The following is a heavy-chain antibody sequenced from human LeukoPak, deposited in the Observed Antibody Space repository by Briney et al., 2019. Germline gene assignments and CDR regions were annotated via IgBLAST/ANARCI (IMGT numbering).Heavy chain of an antibody. CDR3: ARRGGGIVVVPAADYQPLHFDY. V-gene: IGHV4-59*08. CDR1: GSSISSYY. CDR2: IYYSGST. D-gene: IGHD2-2*01. Sequence: SETLSLTCTVSGSSISSYYWSWIRQPPGKGLEWIGYIYYSGSTNYNPSLKSRVTIPVDTSKNQFSLKLSSVTAADTAVYYCARRGGGIVVVPAADYQPLHFDYRGQGTLVTVSS. J-gene: IGHJ4*02.